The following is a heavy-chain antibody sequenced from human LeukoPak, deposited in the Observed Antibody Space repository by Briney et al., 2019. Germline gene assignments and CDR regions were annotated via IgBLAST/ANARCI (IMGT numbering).Heavy chain of an antibody. J-gene: IGHJ4*02. CDR3: ARDVGELLWFGELSTTSDY. CDR2: ISSSSSTI. D-gene: IGHD3-10*01. V-gene: IGHV3-48*01. CDR1: GFTFSSYS. Sequence: GSLRLSCAASGFTFSSYSMNWVRQAPGKGLEWVSYISSSSSTIYYADSVKGRFTISRDNAKNSLYLQMNSLRAEDTAVYYCARDVGELLWFGELSTTSDYWGQGTLVTVSS.